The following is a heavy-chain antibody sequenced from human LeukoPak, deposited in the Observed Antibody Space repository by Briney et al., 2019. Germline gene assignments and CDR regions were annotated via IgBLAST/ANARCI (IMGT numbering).Heavy chain of an antibody. Sequence: ASVKVSCKASGYTFTGYYMHWVRQAPGQGLEWMGWINPNSGGTNYAQKFQGRVTMTRDTSISTAYMELSRLRSDDTAVYYCARDKFWADYYGSGSRTNWFDPWGQGTLVTVSS. CDR3: ARDKFWADYYGSGSRTNWFDP. CDR2: INPNSGGT. J-gene: IGHJ5*02. V-gene: IGHV1-2*02. D-gene: IGHD3-10*01. CDR1: GYTFTGYY.